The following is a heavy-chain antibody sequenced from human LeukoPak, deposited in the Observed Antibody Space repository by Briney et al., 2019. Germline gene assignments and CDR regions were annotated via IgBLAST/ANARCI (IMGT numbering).Heavy chain of an antibody. Sequence: GGSLRLSCAASGFTFSSYWMSWVRQAPGKGLEWVANIKQDGSEKYYVDSVKGRFTISRDNAKNSLYLQMNSLRAEDTAVYYCARDFVPSKSYYDILTGYYAHGAFDIWGQGTMVTVSS. J-gene: IGHJ3*02. CDR3: ARDFVPSKSYYDILTGYYAHGAFDI. V-gene: IGHV3-7*01. CDR2: IKQDGSEK. D-gene: IGHD3-9*01. CDR1: GFTFSSYW.